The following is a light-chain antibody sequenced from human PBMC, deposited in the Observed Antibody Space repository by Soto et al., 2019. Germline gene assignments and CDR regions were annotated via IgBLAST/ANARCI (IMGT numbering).Light chain of an antibody. J-gene: IGKJ1*01. CDR2: KAS. CDR1: QTISSW. Sequence: DVQMTQSPSTLSASVVGRFTITCLASQTISSWLAWYQQKPGKAPKLLIYKASTLKSGVPSRFSGSGSGTEFTLTISSLQPDDFATYYCQHYNSYSEAFGQGTKVDIK. CDR3: QHYNSYSEA. V-gene: IGKV1-5*03.